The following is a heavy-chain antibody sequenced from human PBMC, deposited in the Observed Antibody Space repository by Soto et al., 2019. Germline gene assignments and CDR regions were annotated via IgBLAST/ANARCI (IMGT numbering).Heavy chain of an antibody. CDR3: AKYAGYGSGSYYKGSLDY. D-gene: IGHD3-10*01. Sequence: QVQLVESRGGVVQPGRSLRLSCAASGFTFSSYGMHWVRQAPGMGLEWVAVISYDGSNKYYADSVKGRFTISRDNSKNTLYLQMNSLRAEDTAVYYCAKYAGYGSGSYYKGSLDYWGQGTLVTVSS. CDR1: GFTFSSYG. V-gene: IGHV3-30*18. J-gene: IGHJ4*02. CDR2: ISYDGSNK.